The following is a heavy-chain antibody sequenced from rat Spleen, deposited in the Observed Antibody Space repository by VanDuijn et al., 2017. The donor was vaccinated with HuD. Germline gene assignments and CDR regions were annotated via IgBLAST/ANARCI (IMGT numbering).Heavy chain of an antibody. D-gene: IGHD1-6*01. CDR1: GFTFSNYY. Sequence: EVQLVESGGGLVQPGRSLKLSCAASGFTFSNYYMAWVRQAPKKGLEWVATITSGGSKTYYPDSVKGRFTISRDNAKSTLYLQMDSLRSEDTATYYCAKTGFYFDYWGQGVMVTVSS. J-gene: IGHJ2*01. CDR3: AKTGFYFDY. V-gene: IGHV5-25*01. CDR2: ITSGGSKT.